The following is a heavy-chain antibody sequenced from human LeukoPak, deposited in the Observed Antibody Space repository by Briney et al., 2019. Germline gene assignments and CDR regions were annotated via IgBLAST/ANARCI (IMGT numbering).Heavy chain of an antibody. CDR3: ARHDSSSGLPYCFDY. CDR1: GGSISSYF. D-gene: IGHD1-26*01. V-gene: IGHV4-59*08. Sequence: KSSETLSLTCTVSGGSISSYFWSWIRQPPGKGLEWIGYIYYSGSTNYNPSLKSRVTISVDTSKNQFSLILSSVTAADTAVYYCARHDSSSGLPYCFDYWGQGTLVTVSS. CDR2: IYYSGST. J-gene: IGHJ4*02.